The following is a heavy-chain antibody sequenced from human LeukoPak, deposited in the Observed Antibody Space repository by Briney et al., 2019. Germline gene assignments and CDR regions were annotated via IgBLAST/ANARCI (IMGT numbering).Heavy chain of an antibody. Sequence: SETLSLTCTVSGGSIRSGGYYWSWIRQHPGKGLEWIGYIYYSGSTYYNPSLKSRVTISVDTSKNQFSLKLSSVTAADTAVYYCAGAYYYDSSGYPHDAFDIWGQGTMVTVSS. CDR2: IYYSGST. CDR1: GGSIRSGGYY. V-gene: IGHV4-31*03. CDR3: AGAYYYDSSGYPHDAFDI. J-gene: IGHJ3*02. D-gene: IGHD3-22*01.